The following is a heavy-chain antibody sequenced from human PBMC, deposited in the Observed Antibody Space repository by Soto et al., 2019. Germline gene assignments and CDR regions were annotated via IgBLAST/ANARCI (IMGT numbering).Heavy chain of an antibody. CDR1: GGSISSGGYY. CDR3: ARSTMPTTGPYFDF. V-gene: IGHV4-31*03. J-gene: IGHJ4*02. D-gene: IGHD1-1*01. Sequence: PSETLSLTCTVSGGSISSGGYYWTWIRQHPGEGLEWIGYIYQSGSTYYNPSLRSRITISSDTSQNQFSLKLSSVTAADTAVYYCARSTMPTTGPYFDFWGPGTLVTVSS. CDR2: IYQSGST.